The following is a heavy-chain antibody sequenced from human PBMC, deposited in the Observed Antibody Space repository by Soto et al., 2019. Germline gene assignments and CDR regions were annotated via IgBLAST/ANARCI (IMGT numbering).Heavy chain of an antibody. Sequence: PGGSLRLSCAASGFTFSSYGMHWVRQAPGKGLEWVSGINWNGGSTGYADSVKGRFTISRDNAKNSLYLQMNSLRAEDTALYYCARVVTYGSGSHVTNWFDPWGQGTLVTVSS. V-gene: IGHV3-20*04. D-gene: IGHD3-10*01. J-gene: IGHJ5*02. CDR3: ARVVTYGSGSHVTNWFDP. CDR1: GFTFSSYG. CDR2: INWNGGST.